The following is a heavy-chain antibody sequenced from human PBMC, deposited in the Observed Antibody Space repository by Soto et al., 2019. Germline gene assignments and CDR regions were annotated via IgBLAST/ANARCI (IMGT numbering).Heavy chain of an antibody. V-gene: IGHV3-9*01. Sequence: EVQLVESGGGVVQPGRSLRLSCSASGFTFDDYAMNWVRQAPGKGLEWGSSISWNSGNIVYADSVRGRFTISRDNAKTSLHLQMNTLRAEDTALYYCTKGASTSCFSAFDLWGQGTMVTVSS. D-gene: IGHD2-2*01. J-gene: IGHJ3*01. CDR3: TKGASTSCFSAFDL. CDR1: GFTFDDYA. CDR2: ISWNSGNI.